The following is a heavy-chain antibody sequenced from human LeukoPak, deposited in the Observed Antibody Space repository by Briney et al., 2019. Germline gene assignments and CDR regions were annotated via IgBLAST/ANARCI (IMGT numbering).Heavy chain of an antibody. V-gene: IGHV4-61*02. CDR2: IYTSGST. D-gene: IGHD3-3*01. CDR3: ARHDLFTIFGVVTSAFDY. J-gene: IGHJ4*02. Sequence: SQTLSLTCTVSGGSISSGSYYWSWIRQPAGKGLEWIGRIYTSGSTNYNPSLKSRVTISVDTSKNQFSLKLSSVTAADTAVYYCARHDLFTIFGVVTSAFDYWGQGTLVTVSS. CDR1: GGSISSGSYY.